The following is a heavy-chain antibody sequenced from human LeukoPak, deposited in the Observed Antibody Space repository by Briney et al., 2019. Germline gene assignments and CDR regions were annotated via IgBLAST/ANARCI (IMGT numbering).Heavy chain of an antibody. CDR2: IGTAGDT. V-gene: IGHV3-13*01. Sequence: SGGSLRLSCAASGFTFSSYDMHWVRQATGKGLEWVSAIGTAGDTYYPGSVKGRFTISRENAKNSLYLQMNSLRAGDTAVYYCARGGFDSSSWYWFDPWGQGTLVTVSS. D-gene: IGHD6-13*01. CDR3: ARGGFDSSSWYWFDP. J-gene: IGHJ5*02. CDR1: GFTFSSYD.